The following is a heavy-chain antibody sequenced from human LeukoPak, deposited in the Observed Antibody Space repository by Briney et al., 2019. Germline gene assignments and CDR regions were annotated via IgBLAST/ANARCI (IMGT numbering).Heavy chain of an antibody. CDR3: AKEEDGYYGSTPSLFDY. V-gene: IGHV3-23*01. Sequence: GGSLRLSCAASGFTFSSYAMSWVRQAPGKGLEWVSATSGSGGSTYYADSAKGRFTISRDNSKNTLYLQMNSLRAEDTAVYYCAKEEDGYYGSTPSLFDYWGQGTLVTVSS. D-gene: IGHD3-10*01. CDR1: GFTFSSYA. J-gene: IGHJ4*02. CDR2: TSGSGGST.